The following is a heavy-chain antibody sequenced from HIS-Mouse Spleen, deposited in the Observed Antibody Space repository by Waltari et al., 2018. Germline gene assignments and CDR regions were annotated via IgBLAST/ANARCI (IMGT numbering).Heavy chain of an antibody. Sequence: QVQLVQSGAEVKKPGASVKVSCKASGYTFTRYDNNWVRQATGQGLEWMGWMNPNSGNTGYAQKFQGRVTMTRNTSISTAYMELSSLRSEDTAVYYCAREIPYSSSWYDWYFDLWGRGTLVTVSS. CDR3: AREIPYSSSWYDWYFDL. V-gene: IGHV1-8*01. J-gene: IGHJ2*01. CDR1: GYTFTRYD. D-gene: IGHD6-13*01. CDR2: MNPNSGNT.